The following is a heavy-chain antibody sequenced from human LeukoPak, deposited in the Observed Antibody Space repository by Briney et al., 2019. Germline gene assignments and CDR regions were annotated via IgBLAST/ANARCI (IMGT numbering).Heavy chain of an antibody. CDR2: IIPIFGTA. D-gene: IGHD6-13*01. Sequence: SVKVSCKASGGTFSSYAISWVRQAPGQGLEWMGGIIPIFGTANYAQKFQGRVTITADESTSTAYMELSSLRSEDTAVYYCARARIAAATNYYYYYYMDVWGKGTTVTVSS. V-gene: IGHV1-69*01. CDR3: ARARIAAATNYYYYYYMDV. CDR1: GGTFSSYA. J-gene: IGHJ6*03.